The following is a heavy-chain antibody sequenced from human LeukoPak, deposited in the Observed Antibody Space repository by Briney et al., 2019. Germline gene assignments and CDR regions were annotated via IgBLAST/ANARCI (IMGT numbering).Heavy chain of an antibody. CDR1: GGSISSYY. V-gene: IGHV4-4*07. Sequence: SETLSLTCTVSGGSISSYYWSWIRQPAGKGLEWIGHIYSTGSTNYNPSLESRVTMSVDTSKNQFSLELRSMTAADTAVYYCARVAGYMSHYYYYMDVWGKGTTVTVSS. CDR3: ARVAGYMSHYYYYMDV. J-gene: IGHJ6*03. D-gene: IGHD6-13*01. CDR2: IYSTGST.